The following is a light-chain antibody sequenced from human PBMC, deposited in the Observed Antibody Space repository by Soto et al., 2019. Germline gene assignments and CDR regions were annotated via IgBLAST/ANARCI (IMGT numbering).Light chain of an antibody. CDR1: SSNIRNYY. CDR2: DNN. V-gene: IGLV1-51*01. Sequence: QSVLTQPPSVSAAPGQKVTISCSGSSSNIRNYYVSWYHQLPGTAPKLLIYDNNKRPSGIPDRFSGSKSGTSATLAITGLQTGDEGDYSCGTWDSSLNVYVFGGGTKVTVL. J-gene: IGLJ1*01. CDR3: GTWDSSLNVYV.